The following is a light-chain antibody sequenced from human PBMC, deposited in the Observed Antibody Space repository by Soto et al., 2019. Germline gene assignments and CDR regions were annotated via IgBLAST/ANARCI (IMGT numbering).Light chain of an antibody. V-gene: IGKV3-20*01. CDR3: QQYGSPR. Sequence: EILLTQSPGTLSLSPGERATLSCRASQSVSSSYLAWYQQKPGQAPRLLIYGASSRATGIPDRFSGSGSGTDFPLTISRLEPEDFAVYYCQQYGSPRFGGGTKV. J-gene: IGKJ4*01. CDR1: QSVSSSY. CDR2: GAS.